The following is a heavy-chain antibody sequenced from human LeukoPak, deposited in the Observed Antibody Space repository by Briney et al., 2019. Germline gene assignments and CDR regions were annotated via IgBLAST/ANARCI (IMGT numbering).Heavy chain of an antibody. D-gene: IGHD3-22*01. CDR2: INSDGSST. CDR3: ARRRQTMIVVVPFDY. J-gene: IGHJ4*02. V-gene: IGHV3-74*01. CDR1: GFTFSSYW. Sequence: GGSLRLSCAASGFTFSSYWMHWVRQAPGKGLVWVSRINSDGSSTSYADSVKGRFTISRDNAKNTLYLQMNSLRAEDTAVYYCARRRQTMIVVVPFDYWGQGTLVTVSS.